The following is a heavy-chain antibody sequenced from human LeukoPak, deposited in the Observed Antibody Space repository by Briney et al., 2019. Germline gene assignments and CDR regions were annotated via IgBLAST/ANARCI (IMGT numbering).Heavy chain of an antibody. Sequence: GGSLRLSCAASGFTFSSYSMNWVRQAPGKGLEWVSYISSSSSTIYYADSVKGRFTISRDNAKNSLYLQMNSLRAEDTAVYYCTAYTLPGDYYYYGMDVWGHGTTVTVSS. J-gene: IGHJ6*02. D-gene: IGHD3-9*01. CDR1: GFTFSSYS. CDR3: TAYTLPGDYYYYGMDV. CDR2: ISSSSSTI. V-gene: IGHV3-48*01.